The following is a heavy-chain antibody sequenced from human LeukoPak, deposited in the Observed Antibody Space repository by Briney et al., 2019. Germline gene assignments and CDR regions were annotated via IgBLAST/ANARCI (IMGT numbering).Heavy chain of an antibody. J-gene: IGHJ4*02. CDR1: GGSITQTNY. V-gene: IGHV4-4*02. CDR2: VNLQGGT. Sequence: SGTLSLTCDVSGGSITQTNYWTWGRQPPGKGLEWRGDVNLQGGTNYNPSLMRRVAISVDTSTSHVSLQLTSVTAADRAVYYCAREGGPYRPLDYSGQGTLVTVSS. CDR3: AREGGPYRPLDY.